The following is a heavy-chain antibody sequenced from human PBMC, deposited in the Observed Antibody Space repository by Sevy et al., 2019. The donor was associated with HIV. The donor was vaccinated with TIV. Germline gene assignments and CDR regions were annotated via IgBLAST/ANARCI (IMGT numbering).Heavy chain of an antibody. CDR3: ARMTTVRGVIITYSSGWSGGDY. CDR2: IYYSGST. J-gene: IGHJ4*02. D-gene: IGHD3-10*01. Sequence: SETLSLTCTVSGGSISSGDYYWSWIRQPPGKGLEWIGYIYYSGSTYYNPSLKSRVTISVDTSKNQFSLMLSSVTAADTAVYYCARMTTVRGVIITYSSGWSGGDYWGQGTLVTVSS. CDR1: GGSISSGDYY. V-gene: IGHV4-30-4*01.